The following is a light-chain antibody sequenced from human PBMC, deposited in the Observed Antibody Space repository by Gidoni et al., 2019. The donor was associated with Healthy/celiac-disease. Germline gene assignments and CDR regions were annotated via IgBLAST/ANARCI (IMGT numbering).Light chain of an antibody. CDR3: QQDSSRT. CDR1: QSVSSNY. Sequence: EIVMTQSPATLSLSPGERATLSCRASQSVSSNYLSWYQQEPGQAPRLLIYGASTRATGIPARFSGSGSGTDFTLTISSLQPEDFAVYYCQQDSSRTFGQGTKLEIK. J-gene: IGKJ2*01. CDR2: GAS. V-gene: IGKV3D-7*01.